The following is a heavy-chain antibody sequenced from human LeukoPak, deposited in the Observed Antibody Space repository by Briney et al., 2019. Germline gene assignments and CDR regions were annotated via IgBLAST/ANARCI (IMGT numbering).Heavy chain of an antibody. D-gene: IGHD3-9*01. CDR3: ARGWVDDILTGYTMPSFDY. Sequence: SETLSLTCTVSGGSISSSSYYWGWIRQPPGKGLEWIGSIYYSGSTYYNPSLKSRVTISVDTSKNQFSLKLSSVTAADTAVYYCARGWVDDILTGYTMPSFDYWGQGTLVTVSS. CDR1: GGSISSSSYY. CDR2: IYYSGST. J-gene: IGHJ4*02. V-gene: IGHV4-39*01.